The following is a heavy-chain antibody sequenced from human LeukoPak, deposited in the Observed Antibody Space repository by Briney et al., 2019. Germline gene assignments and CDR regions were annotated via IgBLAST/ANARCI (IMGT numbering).Heavy chain of an antibody. D-gene: IGHD6-19*01. CDR2: IYHSGSA. Sequence: SETLSLTCNVSGGSLNTGSYYWGWIRQPPGKGLEYIGSIYHSGSAFYNPSLTSPVTISIDTSNNQFFLEVNSVTAADTAIYYCARDVYSSGSYFALDIWGQGTVVTVPS. CDR1: GGSLNTGSYY. J-gene: IGHJ3*02. CDR3: ARDVYSSGSYFALDI. V-gene: IGHV4-39*07.